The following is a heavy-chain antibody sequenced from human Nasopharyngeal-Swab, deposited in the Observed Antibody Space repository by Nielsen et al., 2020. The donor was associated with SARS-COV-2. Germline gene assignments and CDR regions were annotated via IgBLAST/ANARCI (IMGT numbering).Heavy chain of an antibody. CDR3: ARDASGWYIDY. V-gene: IGHV3-23*01. D-gene: IGHD6-19*01. J-gene: IGHJ4*02. Sequence: RSPKISRAASGFTFSSYAMSWVRQAPGKGLEWVSAISGSGGSQYYADSVKGRFTISRDNSKNTLYLQMNSLRAEDTAVYYCARDASGWYIDYWGQGTLVTVSS. CDR2: ISGSGGSQ. CDR1: GFTFSSYA.